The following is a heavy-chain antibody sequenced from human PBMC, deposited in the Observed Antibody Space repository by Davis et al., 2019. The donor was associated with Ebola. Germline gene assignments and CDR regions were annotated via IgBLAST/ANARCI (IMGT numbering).Heavy chain of an antibody. V-gene: IGHV3-33*03. CDR3: ANRFSNSDGALDI. Sequence: GGSLRLSCAASGFTSSNSLMHWVRQAPGKGLEWVGLIWYDGSVKYYGDSVKGRFTISRDNSKDSAYLQMTSLRVEDTAVYYCANRFSNSDGALDIWGRGTLVNVSS. J-gene: IGHJ3*02. CDR1: GFTSSNSL. CDR2: IWYDGSVK. D-gene: IGHD1-7*01.